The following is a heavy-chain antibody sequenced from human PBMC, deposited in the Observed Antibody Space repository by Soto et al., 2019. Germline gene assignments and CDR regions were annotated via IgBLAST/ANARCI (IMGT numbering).Heavy chain of an antibody. CDR3: AKALERHYYDSSGYYFLNYFDY. CDR2: ISGSGGST. D-gene: IGHD3-22*01. CDR1: GFTFSSYA. Sequence: GGSLRLSCAASGFTFSSYAMSWVRQAPGKGLEWVSAISGSGGSTYYADSVKGRFTISRDNSKNTLYLQMNSLRAEDTAVYYCAKALERHYYDSSGYYFLNYFDYWGQGTLVTVSS. V-gene: IGHV3-23*01. J-gene: IGHJ4*02.